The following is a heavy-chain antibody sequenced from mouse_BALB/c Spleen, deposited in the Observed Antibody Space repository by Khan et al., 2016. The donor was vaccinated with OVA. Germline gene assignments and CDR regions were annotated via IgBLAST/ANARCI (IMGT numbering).Heavy chain of an antibody. CDR1: GFSLTNYG. CDR3: ARQPYYHYYIMDY. J-gene: IGHJ4*01. D-gene: IGHD2-10*01. CDR2: IWSDGST. Sequence: QVQLKESGPGPVAPSQSLSITCTISGFSLTNYGVHWVRQPPGKGLEWLVVIWSDGSTTYDSALKSRLTISKDNSKSQVFLEMDSLQTDDTAMYYCARQPYYHYYIMDYWGQGTSVTVSS. V-gene: IGHV2-6-1*01.